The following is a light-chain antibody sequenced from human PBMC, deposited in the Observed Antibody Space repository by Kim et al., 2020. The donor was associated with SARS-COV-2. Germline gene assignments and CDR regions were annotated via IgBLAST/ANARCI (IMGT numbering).Light chain of an antibody. CDR1: QSLSSD. V-gene: IGKV3-20*01. J-gene: IGKJ1*01. CDR2: AAS. CDR3: HQYGSSPTT. Sequence: LSPGESATLSCRASQSLSSDLAWYQHKPGQAPRLLIYAASSRASGIADRFSGSGSGTDFTLTISRLEPEDFVVYYCHQYGSSPTTFGQGTKVDIK.